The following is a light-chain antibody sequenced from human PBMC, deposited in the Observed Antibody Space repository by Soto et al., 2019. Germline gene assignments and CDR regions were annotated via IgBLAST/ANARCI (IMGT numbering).Light chain of an antibody. V-gene: IGKV3-11*01. CDR3: QQRSDWPLL. CDR1: QSVSSH. Sequence: EIVLTQSPATLSLSPGERATLSCRASQSVSSHLTWYQHIPGQAPRPLIYDASTRANGIPARFSGSGSGTDFTLTISSLEPEDSAVYYCQQRSDWPLLFGGGTKVDIK. J-gene: IGKJ4*01. CDR2: DAS.